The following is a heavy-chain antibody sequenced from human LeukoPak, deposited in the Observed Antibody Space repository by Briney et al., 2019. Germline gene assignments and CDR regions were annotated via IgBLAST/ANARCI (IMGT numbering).Heavy chain of an antibody. CDR2: IYHSGST. V-gene: IGHV4-38-2*01. Sequence: SETLSLTCAVSGYSISSGYYWGWIRQPPGKGLEWIGSIYHSGSTYYNPSLKSRATISVDTSKNQFSLKLSSVTAADTAVYYCARIGVVTTFDYWGQGTLVTVSS. D-gene: IGHD2-21*02. J-gene: IGHJ4*02. CDR1: GYSISSGYY. CDR3: ARIGVVTTFDY.